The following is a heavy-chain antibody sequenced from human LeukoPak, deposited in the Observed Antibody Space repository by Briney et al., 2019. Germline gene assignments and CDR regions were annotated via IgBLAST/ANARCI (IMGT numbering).Heavy chain of an antibody. CDR2: ISGSGGST. CDR3: AKVRAMVRGVPYFDY. V-gene: IGHV3-23*01. Sequence: GGSLRLSCAASGFTFSSYAMSWVRQAPGKGLEWVSAISGSGGSTYYADSVKGRFTISRDNSKNTLYLQMNSLRAEGTAVYYCAKVRAMVRGVPYFDYWGQGTLVTVSS. D-gene: IGHD3-10*01. CDR1: GFTFSSYA. J-gene: IGHJ4*02.